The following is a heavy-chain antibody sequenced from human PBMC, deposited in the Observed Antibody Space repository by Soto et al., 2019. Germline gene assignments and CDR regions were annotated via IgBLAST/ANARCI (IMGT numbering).Heavy chain of an antibody. CDR3: ARGGVYTAMVHLDY. CDR2: IWYDGSNK. J-gene: IGHJ4*02. CDR1: GFTFSSYG. Sequence: GGSLRLSCAASGFTFSSYGMHWVRQAPGKGLEWVAVIWYDGSNKYYADSVKGRFTISRDNSKNTLYLQMNSLRAEDTAVYYCARGGVYTAMVHLDYWGQGTLVTVS. V-gene: IGHV3-33*01. D-gene: IGHD5-18*01.